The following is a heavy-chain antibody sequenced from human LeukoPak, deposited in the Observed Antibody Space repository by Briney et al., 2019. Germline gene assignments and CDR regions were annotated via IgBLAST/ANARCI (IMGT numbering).Heavy chain of an antibody. Sequence: SVKVSCKASGGTFSSYVISWVRQAPGQGLEWMGGIIPIFGTANYAQEFQGRVTITADESTSTAYMELSSLRSEDTAVYYCATSDPRDYYGSAYFDYWGQGTLVTVSS. D-gene: IGHD3-10*01. CDR2: IIPIFGTA. V-gene: IGHV1-69*13. J-gene: IGHJ4*02. CDR3: ATSDPRDYYGSAYFDY. CDR1: GGTFSSYV.